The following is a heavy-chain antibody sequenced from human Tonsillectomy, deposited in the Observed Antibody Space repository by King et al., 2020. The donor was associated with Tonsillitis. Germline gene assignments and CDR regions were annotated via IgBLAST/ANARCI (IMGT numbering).Heavy chain of an antibody. CDR3: AKDTAITIFGVKLEFDY. V-gene: IGHV3-23*01. Sequence: EVQLLESGGGLVQPGGALRLTCAASGFTFSSYAMSWVRQAPGKGLEWVSAISCSGGSTYYADSVKGRFTISRDNSKNTLYLQMNSLRAEDTAVYYCAKDTAITIFGVKLEFDYWGQGTLVTVSS. D-gene: IGHD3-3*01. CDR1: GFTFSSYA. J-gene: IGHJ4*02. CDR2: ISCSGGST.